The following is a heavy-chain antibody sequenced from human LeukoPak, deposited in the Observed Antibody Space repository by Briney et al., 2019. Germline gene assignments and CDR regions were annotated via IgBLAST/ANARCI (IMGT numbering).Heavy chain of an antibody. Sequence: GGSLRLSCAASGFTFSSYWMHWVRQGPGKGLVWVSGINSDGGSTTSADSVKGRFTISRDDAKNSLSLQMNSLRAEDTAVYYCARDLDIVVVPASWFYPWGQGTLVTVSS. V-gene: IGHV3-74*01. J-gene: IGHJ5*02. CDR2: INSDGGST. D-gene: IGHD2-2*03. CDR1: GFTFSSYW. CDR3: ARDLDIVVVPASWFYP.